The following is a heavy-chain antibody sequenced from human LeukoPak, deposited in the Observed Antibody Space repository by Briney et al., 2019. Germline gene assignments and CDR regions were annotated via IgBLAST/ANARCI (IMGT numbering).Heavy chain of an antibody. CDR1: GGSIGSSSFY. V-gene: IGHV4-39*07. J-gene: IGHJ5*02. CDR2: IYYSGST. CDR3: ARTTEDCSSTSCYQYWFDP. Sequence: PSETLSLTCTVSGGSIGSSSFYWGWIRQPPGKGLEWIGNIYYSGSTYYSPSLKSRVTISVDTSKNQFSLKLNSVTAADTAVYYCARTTEDCSSTSCYQYWFDPWGQGTLVTVSS. D-gene: IGHD2-2*01.